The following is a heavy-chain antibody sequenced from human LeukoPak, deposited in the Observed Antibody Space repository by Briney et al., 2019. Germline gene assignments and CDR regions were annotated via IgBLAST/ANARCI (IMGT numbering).Heavy chain of an antibody. Sequence: PGGSLRLSCAASGFTFSSYAMSWVGQAPGKGLEWVSAISGSGGSTYFEDSVKGRFTISRDNSKNTLYLQMNSLRAEDTAVYYCAKTPHYYDSSGYSFTYFDLWGRGTLVTVSS. CDR3: AKTPHYYDSSGYSFTYFDL. J-gene: IGHJ2*01. D-gene: IGHD3-22*01. V-gene: IGHV3-23*01. CDR2: ISGSGGST. CDR1: GFTFSSYA.